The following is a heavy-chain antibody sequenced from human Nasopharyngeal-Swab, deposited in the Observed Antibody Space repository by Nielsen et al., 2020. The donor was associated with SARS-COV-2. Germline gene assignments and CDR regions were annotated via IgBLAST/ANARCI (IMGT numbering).Heavy chain of an antibody. CDR2: MNPNSGNT. J-gene: IGHJ5*02. CDR3: AAQPLVVAATGGFDP. D-gene: IGHD2-15*01. V-gene: IGHV1-8*01. CDR1: GYTFTSYD. Sequence: ASVKVSCKASGYTFTSYDINWVRQATGQGLEWMGWMNPNSGNTGYAQKFQGRATMTRNTSISTAYMELSSLRSEDTAVYYCAAQPLVVAATGGFDPWGQGTLVTVSS.